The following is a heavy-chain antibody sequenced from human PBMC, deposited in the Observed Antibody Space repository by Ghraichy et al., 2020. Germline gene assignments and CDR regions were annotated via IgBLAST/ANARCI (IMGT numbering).Heavy chain of an antibody. D-gene: IGHD2-2*02. CDR3: ARGGSDIDVVPAAIISMDV. V-gene: IGHV3-21*06. J-gene: IGHJ6*02. CDR1: GFTFSTYS. CDR2: IGGSSTHI. Sequence: GGSLRLSCAVSGFTFSTYSMNWVRQAPGKGLEWVSSIGGSSTHIYYADSVKGRFIISRDNAKNSLYLQMDSLRAEDTAVYYCARGGSDIDVVPAAIISMDVWGQGTMVTVSS.